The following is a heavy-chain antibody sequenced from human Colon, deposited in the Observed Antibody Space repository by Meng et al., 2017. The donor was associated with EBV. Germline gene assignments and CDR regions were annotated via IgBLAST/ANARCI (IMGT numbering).Heavy chain of an antibody. D-gene: IGHD3-10*01. CDR2: IHSSGST. CDR3: ARASYGSGSPLGESWFDP. Sequence: QLQESGPGLGSPSQTLSPTCTVSGGSISSGGYDWSWIRQHPGKGLDWIGYIHSSGSTYYNPSLRSRLTISVDTSKNQFSLKLSSVTAADTAVYYCARASYGSGSPLGESWFDPWGQGTLVTVSS. V-gene: IGHV4-31*03. CDR1: GGSISSGGYD. J-gene: IGHJ5*02.